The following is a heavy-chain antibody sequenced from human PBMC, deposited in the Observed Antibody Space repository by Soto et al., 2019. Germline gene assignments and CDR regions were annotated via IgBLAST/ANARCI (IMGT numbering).Heavy chain of an antibody. D-gene: IGHD3-22*01. J-gene: IGHJ4*02. V-gene: IGHV4-39*01. Sequence: SETLSLTCNVSGGSIDSYYWGWIRQPPGKGLEWIGSIYYSGSTYYNPSLKSRVTISVDTSKNQFSLKLSSVTAADTAVYYCARQITMIVVVNRAPLTDWGQGTLVTVSS. CDR3: ARQITMIVVVNRAPLTD. CDR2: IYYSGST. CDR1: GGSIDSYY.